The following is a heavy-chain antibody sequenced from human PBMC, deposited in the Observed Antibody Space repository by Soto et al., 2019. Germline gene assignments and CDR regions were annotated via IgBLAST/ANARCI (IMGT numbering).Heavy chain of an antibody. CDR2: ICYSGNT. CDR1: GASITSYY. J-gene: IGHJ6*02. D-gene: IGHD2-2*01. Sequence: SETLSLTCTVSGASITSYYWSWIRQPPGKGLEWIGYICYSGNTNYNPSLKSRVTISVDTSKNQFSLKLTSVTAADTAVYYCAREDVVVPAAIGAGRPKYYYGIDVWGQGTTVT. CDR3: AREDVVVPAAIGAGRPKYYYGIDV. V-gene: IGHV4-59*01.